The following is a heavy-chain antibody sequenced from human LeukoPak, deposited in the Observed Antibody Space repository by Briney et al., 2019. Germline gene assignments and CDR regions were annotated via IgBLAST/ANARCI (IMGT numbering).Heavy chain of an antibody. CDR3: ARRIAAAAAPYYFDY. CDR2: INSDGSST. CDR1: GFTFSSYW. D-gene: IGHD6-13*01. J-gene: IGHJ4*02. V-gene: IGHV3-74*01. Sequence: GGSLRLSCAASGFTFSSYWMHWVRQAPGKGLLWVSRINSDGSSTSYADSVKGRFTISRDNAKNTLYLQMNSLRAGDTAVYYCARRIAAAAAPYYFDYWGQGTLVTVSS.